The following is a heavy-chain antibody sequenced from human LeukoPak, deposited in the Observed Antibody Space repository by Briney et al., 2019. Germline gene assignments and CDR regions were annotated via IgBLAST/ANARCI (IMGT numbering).Heavy chain of an antibody. J-gene: IGHJ4*02. D-gene: IGHD3-10*01. CDR3: AYGGFEY. CDR2: INWNSVGI. Sequence: GGSLRLSCAISGLTPDDYAMHWVRQAPGKGLEWVSTINWNSVGIGHADSVKGRFTIPKDNVKNSLYLQMNSLRPEDTALYYCAYGGFEYWGQGTLVAVSS. V-gene: IGHV3-9*02. CDR1: GLTPDDYA.